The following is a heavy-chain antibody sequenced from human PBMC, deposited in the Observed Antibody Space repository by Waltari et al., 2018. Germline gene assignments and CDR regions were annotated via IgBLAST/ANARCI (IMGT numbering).Heavy chain of an antibody. CDR2: IYTSGST. V-gene: IGHV4-61*02. D-gene: IGHD6-13*01. CDR3: ASGSQWAAGTYY. J-gene: IGHJ4*02. Sequence: QVQLQESGPGLVKPSQTLSLTCTVSGGSISSGSYYWSWIRQPAGKGLEWIGRIYTSGSTNYNPSLKSRVTISVDTSKNQFSLKLSSVTAADTAVYYCASGSQWAAGTYYWGQGTLVTVSS. CDR1: GGSISSGSYY.